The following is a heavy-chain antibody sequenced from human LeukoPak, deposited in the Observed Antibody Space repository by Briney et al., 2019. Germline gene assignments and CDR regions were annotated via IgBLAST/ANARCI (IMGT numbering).Heavy chain of an antibody. CDR3: ARELLPLHFDY. CDR2: IWYDGSNK. CDR1: GFTFSSYG. J-gene: IGHJ4*02. Sequence: GGSLRLSWAASGFTFSSYGMHWVRQAPGKGLEWVAVIWYDGSNKYYADSVKGRFTISRDNSKNTLYLQMNSLRAEDTAVYYCARELLPLHFDYWGQGTLATVSS. V-gene: IGHV3-33*01. D-gene: IGHD3-10*01.